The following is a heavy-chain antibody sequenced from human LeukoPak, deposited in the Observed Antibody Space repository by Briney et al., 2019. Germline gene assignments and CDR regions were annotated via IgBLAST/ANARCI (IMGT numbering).Heavy chain of an antibody. CDR3: ARQTGSGLFILP. Sequence: SETLSLTCTVSGVSISISNSYWGWLRQPPGKGLGWIGSIYYSGNTYYNASLKSQVSISIDTSKSLFSLRLTSVTAAATALYYCARQTGSGLFILPGGQGTLVTVSS. D-gene: IGHD3-10*01. V-gene: IGHV4-39*01. J-gene: IGHJ4*02. CDR1: GVSISISNSY. CDR2: IYYSGNT.